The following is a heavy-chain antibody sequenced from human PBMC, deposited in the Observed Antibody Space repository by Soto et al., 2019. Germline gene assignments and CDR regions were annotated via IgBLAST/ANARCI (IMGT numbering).Heavy chain of an antibody. CDR3: AKDRSNSPDYFDY. J-gene: IGHJ4*02. D-gene: IGHD6-6*01. CDR1: GGSISSDDYY. CDR2: IYYNGRT. Sequence: SETLSLTCTVSGGSISSDDYYWSWIRQPPGKGLEWIGYIYYNGRTDYNPSLKSQVIISIDTSKNQFSLNLNSVSAADTAVYYCAKDRSNSPDYFDYWGQGTLVTVSS. V-gene: IGHV4-30-4*01.